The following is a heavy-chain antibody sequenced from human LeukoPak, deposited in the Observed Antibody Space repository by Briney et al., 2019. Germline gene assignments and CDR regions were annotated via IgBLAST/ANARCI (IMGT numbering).Heavy chain of an antibody. D-gene: IGHD5-24*01. Sequence: GGSLRLSCVVSGFTFSTHAMTWVRQAPGKGLERVSDISGPGGTTYYAASVKGRFTISRDNSKNTLFLQMNSLRAEDTAVYYCARDPAVEMATITNEGSFDYWGQGTLVTVSS. J-gene: IGHJ4*02. CDR1: GFTFSTHA. CDR2: ISGPGGTT. CDR3: ARDPAVEMATITNEGSFDY. V-gene: IGHV3-23*01.